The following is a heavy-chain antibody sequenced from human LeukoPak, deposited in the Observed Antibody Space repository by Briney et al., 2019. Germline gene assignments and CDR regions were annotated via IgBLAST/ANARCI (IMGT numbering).Heavy chain of an antibody. CDR2: INWNGGST. Sequence: PGGSLRLSCAASGFTFDDYGMSWVRQAPGKGLEWGSGINWNGGSTGYADSVKGRFTISRDNAKNSLYLQMNSLRAEDTALYYCARDYDSSGYSDAFDIWGQGTMVTVSS. J-gene: IGHJ3*02. V-gene: IGHV3-20*04. CDR3: ARDYDSSGYSDAFDI. CDR1: GFTFDDYG. D-gene: IGHD3-22*01.